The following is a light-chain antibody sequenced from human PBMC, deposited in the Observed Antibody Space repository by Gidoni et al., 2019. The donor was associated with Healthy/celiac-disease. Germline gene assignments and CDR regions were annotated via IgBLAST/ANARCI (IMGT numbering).Light chain of an antibody. CDR1: QSVSSY. CDR2: DAS. CDR3: QQRSNWLRT. J-gene: IGKJ1*01. V-gene: IGKV3-11*01. Sequence: EIVLTQSPATLSLSPGERATLSCRASQSVSSYLAWYQQKPGQAPRLLIYDASNRATGIPARFSGSGSGTDFTLTISSLEPEDFAVYYCQQRSNWLRTFAQXTKVEIK.